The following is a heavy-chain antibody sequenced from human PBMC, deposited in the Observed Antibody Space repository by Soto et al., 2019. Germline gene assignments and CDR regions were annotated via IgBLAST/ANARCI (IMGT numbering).Heavy chain of an antibody. CDR1: GGSISSGGYY. CDR3: ARCSLVVVPAPGFDP. D-gene: IGHD2-2*01. Sequence: PSETPSLTCTVSGGSISSGGYYWSWIRQHPGKGLEWIGYIYYSGTTYYNPSLKSRVTISVDTSKNQFSLKLSSVSAADTALYYCARCSLVVVPAPGFDPWGRGTLVTVS. V-gene: IGHV4-31*03. J-gene: IGHJ5*02. CDR2: IYYSGTT.